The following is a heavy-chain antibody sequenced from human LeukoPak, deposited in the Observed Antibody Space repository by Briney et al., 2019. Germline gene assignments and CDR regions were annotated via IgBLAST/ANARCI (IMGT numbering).Heavy chain of an antibody. CDR2: MNPNSGNT. D-gene: IGHD6-13*01. V-gene: IGHV1-8*01. CDR3: ARGDSSSWYFSDWFDP. Sequence: ASVKVSCKASGYTSTSYDINWVRQATGQGLEWMGWMNPNSGNTGYAQKFQGRVTMTRNTSISTAYMELSSLRSEDTAVYYCARGDSSSWYFSDWFDPWGQGTLVTVSS. J-gene: IGHJ5*02. CDR1: GYTSTSYD.